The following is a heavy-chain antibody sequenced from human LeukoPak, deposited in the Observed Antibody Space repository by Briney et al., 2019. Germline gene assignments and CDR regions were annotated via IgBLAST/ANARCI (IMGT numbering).Heavy chain of an antibody. CDR1: GDSLTSGFY. D-gene: IGHD2-15*01. Sequence: PSETLSLTCSVSGDSLTSGFYWGWIRKPPGKGLEWIGSVYHTGSTYYNPSLKSRVTISVDTSKNQFSLKLSSVTAADTAVYYCARDRIATNWFDPWGQGTLVTVSS. V-gene: IGHV4-38-2*02. CDR3: ARDRIATNWFDP. J-gene: IGHJ5*02. CDR2: VYHTGST.